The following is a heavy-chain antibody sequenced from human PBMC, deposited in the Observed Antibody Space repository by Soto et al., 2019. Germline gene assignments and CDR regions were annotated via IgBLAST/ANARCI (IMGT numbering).Heavy chain of an antibody. J-gene: IGHJ5*02. CDR2: IDSAGMT. CDR1: GLTFSSSW. V-gene: IGHV3-74*03. Sequence: EVQLVESGGGLVQPGGSLRLSCAASGLTFSSSWMHWVRQVPGEGLVWVSRIDSAGMTMYADSVKGRFTISRDNAKNTLYLQMNSLGVDDTAVYYCAANWFDPWGQGTLVTVSS. CDR3: AANWFDP.